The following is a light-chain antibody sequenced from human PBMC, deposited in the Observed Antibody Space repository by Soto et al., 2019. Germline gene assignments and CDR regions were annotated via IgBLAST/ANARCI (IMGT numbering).Light chain of an antibody. V-gene: IGKV3-11*01. Sequence: EIVLTQSPATLSLSPGERATLSCRASQSVSNFLAWDQQKPGQAHRLLGSDASNRATGIPGRFSGSGSGTDFSLTISRLEPEDFAVYYWQQRSNWPWTFGQGTKVEIK. CDR3: QQRSNWPWT. CDR2: DAS. CDR1: QSVSNF. J-gene: IGKJ1*01.